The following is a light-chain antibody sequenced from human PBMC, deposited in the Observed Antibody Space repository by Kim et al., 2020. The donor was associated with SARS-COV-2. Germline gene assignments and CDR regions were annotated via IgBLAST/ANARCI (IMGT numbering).Light chain of an antibody. CDR1: QSVSSY. J-gene: IGKJ2*01. V-gene: IGKV3-11*01. Sequence: LSLSPGERATLSCRASQSVSSYLAWYQQKPGQAPRLLIYDTSNRATGIPARFSGSWSGTDFTLTISSLEPEDFAVYYCQQRSNWYTFGQGTKLEI. CDR3: QQRSNWYT. CDR2: DTS.